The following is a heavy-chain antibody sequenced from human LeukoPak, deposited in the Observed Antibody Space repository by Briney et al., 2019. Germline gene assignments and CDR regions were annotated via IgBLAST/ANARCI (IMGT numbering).Heavy chain of an antibody. V-gene: IGHV5-51*01. Sequence: GESLKISCKGSGYNFTNHWIGWVRQMPGKGLEWMGIIYPGDSVTRYSPSFQGQVTISADKSISTAYLQWSSLKASDTAMYYCARHSLKYYYGSGRDYQYYYYYMDVWGKGTTVTVSS. CDR1: GYNFTNHW. J-gene: IGHJ6*03. CDR2: IYPGDSVT. CDR3: ARHSLKYYYGSGRDYQYYYYYMDV. D-gene: IGHD3-10*01.